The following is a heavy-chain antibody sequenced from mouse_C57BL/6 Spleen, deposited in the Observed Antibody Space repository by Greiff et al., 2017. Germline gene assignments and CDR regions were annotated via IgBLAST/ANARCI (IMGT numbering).Heavy chain of an antibody. CDR3: ARDFDY. CDR1: GFTFSSYG. V-gene: IGHV5-6*01. Sequence: EVQLVESGGDLVKPGGSLKLSCAASGFTFSSYGMSWVRRTPDKRLEWVATISGGGSYTYYPDSVKGRFTISRDNAKNTLYLQMSSLKSEDTAMYYCARDFDYWGQGTTLTVSS. J-gene: IGHJ2*01. CDR2: ISGGGSYT.